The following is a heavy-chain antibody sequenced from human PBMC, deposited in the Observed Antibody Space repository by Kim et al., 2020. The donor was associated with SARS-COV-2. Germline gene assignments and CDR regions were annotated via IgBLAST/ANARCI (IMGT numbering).Heavy chain of an antibody. CDR1: GGSISSSSYY. Sequence: SETLSLTCTVSGGSISSSSYYWGWIRQPPGKGLEWIGSIYYSGRTYYNPSLKSRVTISVDTSKNQFSLKLSSVTAADTAVYYCARHEGESIVLVVYAAYFDHWGQGTLGTVS. V-gene: IGHV4-39*01. J-gene: IGHJ4*02. CDR3: ARHEGESIVLVVYAAYFDH. CDR2: IYYSGRT. D-gene: IGHD2-8*02.